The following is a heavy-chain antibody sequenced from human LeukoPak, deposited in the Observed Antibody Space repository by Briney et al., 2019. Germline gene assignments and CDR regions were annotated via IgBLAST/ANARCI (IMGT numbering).Heavy chain of an antibody. Sequence: ASVKVSCKASGYTFTSYYMLWVRQAPGQGLEWMGIINPSGGSTSYAQKFQGRVTMTRDTSTSTVYMELSSLRSEDTAVYYCARDPSYGSGSYYRVDYFDYWGQGTLVTVSS. CDR3: ARDPSYGSGSYYRVDYFDY. D-gene: IGHD3-10*01. CDR1: GYTFTSYY. J-gene: IGHJ4*02. V-gene: IGHV1-46*01. CDR2: INPSGGST.